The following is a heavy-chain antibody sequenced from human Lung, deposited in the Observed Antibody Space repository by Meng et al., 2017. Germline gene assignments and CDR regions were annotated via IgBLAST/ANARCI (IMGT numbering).Heavy chain of an antibody. Sequence: QGQLGQAGDELKKPGAAGKVSCEASGDTFTSYAMNWVRQAPGQGLEWMGWINTNTGNPTYAQGFTGRFVFSLDTSVSTAYLQISNLKAEDTAVYYCARRRESSSWNWGQGTLVTVSS. V-gene: IGHV7-4-1*02. CDR1: GDTFTSYA. CDR3: ARRRESSSWN. J-gene: IGHJ4*02. D-gene: IGHD6-13*01. CDR2: INTNTGNP.